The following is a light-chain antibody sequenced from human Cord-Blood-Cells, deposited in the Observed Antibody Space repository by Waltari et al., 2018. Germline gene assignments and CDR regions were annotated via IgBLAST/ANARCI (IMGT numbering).Light chain of an antibody. CDR2: DVS. J-gene: IGLJ2*01. CDR3: SSYTSSSTVV. Sequence: QSAPPQPASVSGSPGQSTTISCTGTSSDVGGYNYVSWYQQHPGKAPKLMIYDVSKRPSGVSNRFSGSKSGNTASLTISGLQAEDEADYYCSSYTSSSTVVFGGGTKLTVL. CDR1: SSDVGGYNY. V-gene: IGLV2-14*01.